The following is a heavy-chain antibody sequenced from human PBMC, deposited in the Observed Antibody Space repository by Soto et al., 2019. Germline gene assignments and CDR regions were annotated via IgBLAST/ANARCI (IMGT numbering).Heavy chain of an antibody. J-gene: IGHJ4*02. Sequence: QVQLVESGGGVVKPGRSLRLSCAASGFTFSSYVMHWVRQAPGKGLEWVAVISYDGSNKYYADSVKGRFTVSRDNSKNTLYLQMNSLRTEDTAVYYCAKDLRRWERAAGDSWGQGTLVTVSS. D-gene: IGHD1-26*01. CDR3: AKDLRRWERAAGDS. CDR1: GFTFSSYV. V-gene: IGHV3-30*18. CDR2: ISYDGSNK.